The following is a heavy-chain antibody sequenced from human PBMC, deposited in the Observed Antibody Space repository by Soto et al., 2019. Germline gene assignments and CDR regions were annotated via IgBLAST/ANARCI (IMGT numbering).Heavy chain of an antibody. Sequence: PGESLKISCKGSGYSFTSYWISWVRQMPGKGLEWMGRIDPSDSYTNYSPSFQGHVTISADKSISTAYLQWSSLKASDTAMYYCASGLEKQLGNYYGMDVWGQGTTVTVS. CDR1: GYSFTSYW. D-gene: IGHD6-13*01. CDR3: ASGLEKQLGNYYGMDV. CDR2: IDPSDSYT. V-gene: IGHV5-10-1*01. J-gene: IGHJ6*02.